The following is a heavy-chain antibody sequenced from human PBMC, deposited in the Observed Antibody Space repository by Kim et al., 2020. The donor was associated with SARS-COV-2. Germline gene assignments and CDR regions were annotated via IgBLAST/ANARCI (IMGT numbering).Heavy chain of an antibody. D-gene: IGHD2-2*01. V-gene: IGHV3-23*01. CDR1: GFTFSSYA. Sequence: GGSLRLSCAASGFTFSSYAMIWVRQAPGKGLEWVSSISGSGDRTFYGDSVKGRFTISRDNSKNTVYLQMNSLRADDTAQYYCAKAIGYCSRTSCYVYFDYWDQGTLVTVSS. J-gene: IGHJ4*02. CDR2: ISGSGDRT. CDR3: AKAIGYCSRTSCYVYFDY.